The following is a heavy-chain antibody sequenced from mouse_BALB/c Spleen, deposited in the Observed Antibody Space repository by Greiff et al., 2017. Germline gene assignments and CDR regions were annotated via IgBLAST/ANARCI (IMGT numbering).Heavy chain of an antibody. Sequence: EVQVVESGGGLVKPGGSLKLSCAASGFTFSDYYMYWVRQTPEKRLEWVATISDGGSYTYYPDSVKGRFTISRDNAKNNLYLQMSSLKSEDTAMYYCARGYYGSSYYFDYWGQGTTLTVSS. V-gene: IGHV5-4*02. D-gene: IGHD1-1*01. CDR2: ISDGGSYT. J-gene: IGHJ2*01. CDR3: ARGYYGSSYYFDY. CDR1: GFTFSDYY.